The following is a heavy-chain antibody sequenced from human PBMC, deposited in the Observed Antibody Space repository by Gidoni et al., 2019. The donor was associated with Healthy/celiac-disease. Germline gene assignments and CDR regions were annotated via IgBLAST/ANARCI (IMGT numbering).Heavy chain of an antibody. V-gene: IGHV4-31*03. Sequence: QVQLQESGPGLVKPSQTLSLTCTVSGGSISRGGYYWSWIRQHPGKGLEWIGYIYYSGSTYYNPSLKSRVTISVDTSKNQFSLKLSSVTAADTAVYYCARAAAAGTFYYYYGMDVWGQGTTVTVSS. CDR3: ARAAAAGTFYYYYGMDV. CDR1: GGSISRGGYY. CDR2: IYYSGST. D-gene: IGHD6-13*01. J-gene: IGHJ6*02.